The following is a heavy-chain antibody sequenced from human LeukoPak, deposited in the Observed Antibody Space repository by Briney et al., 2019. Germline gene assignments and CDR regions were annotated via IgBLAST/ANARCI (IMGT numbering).Heavy chain of an antibody. D-gene: IGHD1-26*01. CDR2: IYHSGST. CDR1: GYSISSGYY. J-gene: IGHJ5*02. V-gene: IGHV4-38-2*01. Sequence: SETLSLTCAVSGYSISSGYYWGWIRPPPGKGLEWIGSIYHSGSTYYNPPLKSRVTISVDTSKNQFSLKLSSVTAADTAVYYCARHVTGYSGSYYERAGESAWFDPWGQGTLVTVSS. CDR3: ARHVTGYSGSYYERAGESAWFDP.